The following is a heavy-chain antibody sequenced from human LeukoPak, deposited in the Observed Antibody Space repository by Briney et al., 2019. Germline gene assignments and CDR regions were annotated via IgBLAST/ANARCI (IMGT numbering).Heavy chain of an antibody. D-gene: IGHD6-19*01. J-gene: IGHJ4*02. V-gene: IGHV3-23*01. CDR1: GFTFSSYA. CDR3: AKDRSSSGWSYYFDY. CDR2: ISDSGGRT. Sequence: QPGGSLRLSCATSGFTFSSYAMSWVRQAPGKGLEWVSAISDSGGRTYYAYSVKGRFTISRGNSKNTLYLQMNSLRAEDTAIYYCAKDRSSSGWSYYFDYWGQGTLVTVSS.